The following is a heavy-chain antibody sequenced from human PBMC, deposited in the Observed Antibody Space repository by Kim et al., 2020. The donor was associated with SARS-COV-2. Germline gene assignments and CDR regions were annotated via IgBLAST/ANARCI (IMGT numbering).Heavy chain of an antibody. D-gene: IGHD5-12*01. CDR2: IYYSGCT. CDR1: GDSVTSKTYY. CDR3: AGGGVYSGLDYYYYYYGMDV. J-gene: IGHJ6*01. V-gene: IGHV4-61*01. Sequence: SETLSLTCSVSGDSVTSKTYYWSWIRQPPGKGLEWIGYIYYSGCTNHNPSLKSRGTIAINTTKNQFSLKLSSVTAADTSVYYCAGGGVYSGLDYYYYYYGMDVWGQGTTVTVSS.